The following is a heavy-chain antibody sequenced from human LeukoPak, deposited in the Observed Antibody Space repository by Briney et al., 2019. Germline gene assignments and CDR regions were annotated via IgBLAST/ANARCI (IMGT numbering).Heavy chain of an antibody. V-gene: IGHV4-31*03. Sequence: SETLSLNCTVSGGSISSGGYYWSWIRQHPGKGLEWIGYIYYSGNTYYNPSLKSRVTISVDTSKNQFSLKLSSVTAADTAVYYCARGYCTSSSCFARHWFDPWGQGTLVTVSS. J-gene: IGHJ5*02. D-gene: IGHD2-2*01. CDR1: GGSISSGGYY. CDR2: IYYSGNT. CDR3: ARGYCTSSSCFARHWFDP.